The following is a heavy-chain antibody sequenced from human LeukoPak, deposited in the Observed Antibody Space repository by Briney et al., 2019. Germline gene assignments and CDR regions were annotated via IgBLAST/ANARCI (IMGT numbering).Heavy chain of an antibody. D-gene: IGHD3-22*01. CDR3: AKRGVVIRVILVGFHKEAYYFDS. J-gene: IGHJ4*02. CDR2: ISDSGGST. Sequence: GMSWVRQAPGKGLEWVAGISDSGGSTNYADSVKGRFTISRDNPKNTLYLQMNSLRAEDTAVYFCAKRGVVIRVILVGFHKEAYYFDSWGQGALVTVSS. V-gene: IGHV3-23*01. CDR1: G.